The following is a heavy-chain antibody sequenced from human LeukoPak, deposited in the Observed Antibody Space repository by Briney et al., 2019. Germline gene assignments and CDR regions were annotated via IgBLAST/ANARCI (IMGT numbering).Heavy chain of an antibody. CDR3: ARGIAAAGTTDYYYGMDA. CDR1: GYTFSSYG. CDR2: ISGYNDNT. D-gene: IGHD6-13*01. J-gene: IGHJ6*02. V-gene: IGHV1-18*01. Sequence: ASVKVSCKASGYTFSSYGITWVRQAPGQGLEWMGWISGYNDNTNYAQKLQGRVTMTTDTSTSTAYMELRSLRSDDTAVYYCARGIAAAGTTDYYYGMDAWGQGTTVTVSS.